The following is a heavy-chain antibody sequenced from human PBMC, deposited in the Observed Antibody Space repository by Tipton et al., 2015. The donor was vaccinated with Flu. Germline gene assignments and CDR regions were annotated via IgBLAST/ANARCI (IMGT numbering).Heavy chain of an antibody. CDR2: MYTSGST. V-gene: IGHV4-4*07. J-gene: IGHJ6*02. D-gene: IGHD3-10*01. CDR3: ARERYGSGSWGGYYYYGMDV. CDR1: GGSIRSYY. Sequence: TLSLTCTVSGGSIRSYYWSWIRQPAGKGLEWIGRMYTSGSTNDNPSLKSRVTMSLDTSQNQFSLKLTSVTAADAAVYYCARERYGSGSWGGYYYYGMDVWGQGTAVTVSS.